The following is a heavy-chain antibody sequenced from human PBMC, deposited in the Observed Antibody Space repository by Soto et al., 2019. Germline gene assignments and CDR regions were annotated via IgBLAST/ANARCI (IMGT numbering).Heavy chain of an antibody. CDR3: ARRDFTIFGTMDV. CDR2: FSAYSAYSGNT. Sequence: ASVKVSCKASGYTFTNFGLSWVRQAPGQGLEWMGWFSAYSAYSGNTYYAQNLQGRVTMTIDTSTSTAYMELSSLRSEDTAVYYCARRDFTIFGTMDVWGKGTTVTVSS. D-gene: IGHD3-3*01. J-gene: IGHJ6*03. V-gene: IGHV1-18*01. CDR1: GYTFTNFG.